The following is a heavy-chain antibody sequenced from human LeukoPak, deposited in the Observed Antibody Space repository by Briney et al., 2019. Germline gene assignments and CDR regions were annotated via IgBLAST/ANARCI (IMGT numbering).Heavy chain of an antibody. CDR1: GFTFSRYW. CDR2: INGDGSSA. V-gene: IGHV3-74*01. Sequence: GGSLRLSCAASGFTFSRYWMHWVRHAPGKGLVWVSRINGDGSSASYADSVKGRFTISRDNTKNTLYLQMNSLRAEDTAVYYCVTYGNNLYYFDYWGQGTLVTVSS. D-gene: IGHD5-24*01. CDR3: VTYGNNLYYFDY. J-gene: IGHJ4*02.